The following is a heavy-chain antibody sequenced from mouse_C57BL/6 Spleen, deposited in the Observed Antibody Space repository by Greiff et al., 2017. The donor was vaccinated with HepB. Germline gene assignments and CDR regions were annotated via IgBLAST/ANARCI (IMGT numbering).Heavy chain of an antibody. D-gene: IGHD1-1*01. Sequence: EVQLQQSGAELVRPGASVKLSCTASGFNIKDYYMHWVKQRPEQGLEWIGRIDPEDGDTEYAPKFQGKATMTAATSSKPAYLQLSSLTSEDTAVYYCTTSGTTDYFDYWGQGTTLTVSS. V-gene: IGHV14-1*01. CDR3: TTSGTTDYFDY. J-gene: IGHJ2*01. CDR1: GFNIKDYY. CDR2: IDPEDGDT.